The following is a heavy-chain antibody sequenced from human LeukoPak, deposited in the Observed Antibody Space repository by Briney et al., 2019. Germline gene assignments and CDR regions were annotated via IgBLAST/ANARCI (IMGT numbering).Heavy chain of an antibody. D-gene: IGHD2-2*01. V-gene: IGHV3-23*01. CDR1: GFTFSSYA. CDR2: ISGSGAST. J-gene: IGHJ4*02. Sequence: HPGGSLRLSCAASGFTFSSYAMSWVRQAPGKGLEWVSAISGSGASTYYADSVKGRFTISRDNSKNTLYLQMNSLRAEDTAVYYCAKELLRDIVVVPAATFDYWGQGTLVTVSS. CDR3: AKELLRDIVVVPAATFDY.